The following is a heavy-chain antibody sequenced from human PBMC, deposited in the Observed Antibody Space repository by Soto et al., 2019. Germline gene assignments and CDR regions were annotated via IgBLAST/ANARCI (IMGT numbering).Heavy chain of an antibody. CDR2: INHSGST. V-gene: IGHV4-34*01. J-gene: IGHJ4*02. CDR3: ARGGRQQLRPCPISYKIDY. D-gene: IGHD6-13*01. CDR1: GGSFSGYY. Sequence: PSETLSLTCAVYGGSFSGYYGRWIRQPPGKGLEWMGEINHSGSTNYIPSLKSRVTISVDMSKNQFSLKLSSVTAADKAVYYCARGGRQQLRPCPISYKIDYRGQGTLVTVSS.